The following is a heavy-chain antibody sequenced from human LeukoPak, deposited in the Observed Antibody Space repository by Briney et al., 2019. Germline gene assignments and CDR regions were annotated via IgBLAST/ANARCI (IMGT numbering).Heavy chain of an antibody. V-gene: IGHV1-2*02. CDR2: INPNSGGT. J-gene: IGHJ4*02. D-gene: IGHD5-24*01. CDR3: ARVEMATIYY. Sequence: ASVTVSCKASGYTFTGYYMHWVRQAPGQGLEWMGWINPNSGGTNYAQKFQGRVTMTRDTSISTAYMELSRLRSDDTAVYYCARVEMATIYYWGQGTLVTVSS. CDR1: GYTFTGYY.